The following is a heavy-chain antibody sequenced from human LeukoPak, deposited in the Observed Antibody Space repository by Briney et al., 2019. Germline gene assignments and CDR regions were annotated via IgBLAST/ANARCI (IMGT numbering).Heavy chain of an antibody. J-gene: IGHJ4*02. CDR3: ARFSPYCSGSSCYVSFLDY. CDR1: GGSVSSSY. D-gene: IGHD2-15*01. V-gene: IGHV4-59*02. CDR2: IYYTGST. Sequence: SETLSLTCTVSGGSVSSSYWSWIRQPPGKGLEWIGYIYYTGSTNYNPSLKSRVTISVDTSENQFSLRLSSVTAADTAEYYCARFSPYCSGSSCYVSFLDYWGQGTLVTVSS.